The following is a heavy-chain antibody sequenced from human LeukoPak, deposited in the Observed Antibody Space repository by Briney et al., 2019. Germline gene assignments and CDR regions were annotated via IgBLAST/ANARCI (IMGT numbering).Heavy chain of an antibody. D-gene: IGHD3-3*01. V-gene: IGHV3-7*03. CDR1: GFTLSSRW. CDR2: INRDGSEK. Sequence: GSLRLSCVVSGFTLSSRWMMWVRQAPGEGLEWMTNINRDGSEKNYVDSVKGRFTITRDNAENSLYLQMNSLKVEDTAIYYCATYDSWSGYNIAYWGQGTLVTVSS. J-gene: IGHJ4*02. CDR3: ATYDSWSGYNIAY.